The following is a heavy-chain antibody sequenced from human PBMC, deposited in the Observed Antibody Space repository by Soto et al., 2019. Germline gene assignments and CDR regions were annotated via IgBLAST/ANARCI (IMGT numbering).Heavy chain of an antibody. Sequence: PGGSLRLSCATSGFSFNDYAMYWVRQPPGQGLEWVAIISSDGHHQFYLDNLRGRFTVSRDNSKNTLYLQMNSLRPEDTAVCYCSRGTYYPQSSGLHADYWGPGTVVTVSS. CDR1: GFSFNDYA. CDR2: ISSDGHHQ. CDR3: SRGTYYPQSSGLHADY. V-gene: IGHV3-30*03. D-gene: IGHD3-22*01. J-gene: IGHJ4*02.